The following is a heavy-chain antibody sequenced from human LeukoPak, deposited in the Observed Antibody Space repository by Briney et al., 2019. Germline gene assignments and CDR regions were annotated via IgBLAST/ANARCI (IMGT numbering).Heavy chain of an antibody. Sequence: PGGSLRLSCAASGFTFSTYAMSWVRQAPGKGLEWVSAIGGSRAGTYYADSVKGRFTISRDNSKNTLYLQMDSLRVEDTAVYYCARDPKPDYWGQGTLVTVSS. CDR1: GFTFSTYA. CDR2: IGGSRAGT. CDR3: ARDPKPDY. J-gene: IGHJ4*02. V-gene: IGHV3-23*01.